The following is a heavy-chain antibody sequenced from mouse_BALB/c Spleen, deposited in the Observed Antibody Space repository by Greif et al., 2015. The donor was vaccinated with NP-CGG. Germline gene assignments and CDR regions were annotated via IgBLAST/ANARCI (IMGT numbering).Heavy chain of an antibody. V-gene: IGHV2-9*02. J-gene: IGHJ2*01. Sequence: QVHVKQSGPGLVAPSQSLSITCTVSGFSLTSYGVHWVRQPPGKGLEWLGVIWAGGSTNYNSALMSRLSISKDNSKNQVFLKMNSLQTDDTAMYYCASGGGTYYFDYWGQGTTLTVSS. CDR3: ASGGGTYYFDY. D-gene: IGHD4-1*01. CDR2: IWAGGST. CDR1: GFSLTSYG.